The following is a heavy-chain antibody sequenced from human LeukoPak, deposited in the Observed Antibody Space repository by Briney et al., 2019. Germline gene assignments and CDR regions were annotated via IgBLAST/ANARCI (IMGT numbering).Heavy chain of an antibody. CDR2: IIPIFGTA. D-gene: IGHD3-22*01. CDR1: GGTFSSYA. Sequence: GASAKVSCKASGGTFSSYAISWVRQAPGQGLEWMGGIIPIFGTANYAQKFQGRVTITADESTSTAYMELSSLRSEDTAVYYCARDFGGGITMIVVVIGNYWGQGTLVTVSS. CDR3: ARDFGGGITMIVVVIGNY. V-gene: IGHV1-69*13. J-gene: IGHJ4*02.